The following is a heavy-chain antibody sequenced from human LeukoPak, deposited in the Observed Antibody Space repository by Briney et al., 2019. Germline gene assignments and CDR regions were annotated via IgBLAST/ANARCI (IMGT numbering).Heavy chain of an antibody. J-gene: IGHJ4*02. V-gene: IGHV1-2*02. D-gene: IGHD3-22*01. CDR1: GYTFTDYD. CDR3: ARGYYYDRSGYYLLNFDY. Sequence: ASVKVSCTASGYTFTDYDLHWVRQAPGEGLEWMGWINPKSGETKYAQKFQGRVTMTRDTSINTVYMELSRLRSDDTAVYYCARGYYYDRSGYYLLNFDYWGQGILVTVSS. CDR2: INPKSGET.